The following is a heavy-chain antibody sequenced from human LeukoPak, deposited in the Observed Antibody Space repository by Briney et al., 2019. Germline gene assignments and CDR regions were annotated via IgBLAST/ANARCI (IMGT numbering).Heavy chain of an antibody. J-gene: IGHJ4*02. CDR3: ANEVRPNDY. Sequence: GGSLRLSCAASGFTFSSHAMCWGREAPGKGLEWVSSIYISGGSTYYADSVQGRFTISRDNSKNTLYLEMNSLRAEDPALYYCANEVRPNDYWGQGTLVTVSS. CDR2: IYISGGST. D-gene: IGHD1-1*01. V-gene: IGHV3-23*01. CDR1: GFTFSSHA.